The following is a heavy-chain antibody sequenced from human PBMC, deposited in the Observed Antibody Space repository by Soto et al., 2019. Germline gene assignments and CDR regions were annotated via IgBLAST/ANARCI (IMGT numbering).Heavy chain of an antibody. Sequence: SETLSLTCAVYGGSFSGYYWSWIRQPPGKGLEWIGEINHSGSTNYNPSLKSRVTISVDTSKNQFSLKLSSVTAADTAVYYCARGELQYSGYPNGVNFDYWGQGTLVTVSS. J-gene: IGHJ4*02. CDR3: ARGELQYSGYPNGVNFDY. V-gene: IGHV4-34*01. CDR2: INHSGST. CDR1: GGSFSGYY. D-gene: IGHD5-12*01.